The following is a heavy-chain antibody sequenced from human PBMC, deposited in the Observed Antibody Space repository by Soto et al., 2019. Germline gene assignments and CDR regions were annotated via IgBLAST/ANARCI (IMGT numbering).Heavy chain of an antibody. Sequence: QVQLQESGPGLVKPSETLSLTCTVSGDSINNYDHFWTWIRQKPGEGLEWIGYIYYSGATYYSPSLKPRVSMSLHKSQNYFSLQLTSVTAADSAVYYCATTNGAYSYDSVSWGQGTLVTVSS. CDR2: IYYSGAT. D-gene: IGHD3-22*01. V-gene: IGHV4-30-4*01. J-gene: IGHJ5*02. CDR1: GDSINNYDHF. CDR3: ATTNGAYSYDSVS.